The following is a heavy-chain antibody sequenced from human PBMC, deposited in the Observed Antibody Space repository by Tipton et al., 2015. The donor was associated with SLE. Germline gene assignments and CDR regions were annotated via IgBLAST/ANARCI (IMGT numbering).Heavy chain of an antibody. Sequence: SLRLSCAASGFTFSSYGMHWVRQAPGKGLEWVAFIRYDGSNKYYADSVKGRFTISRDNSKNTLYLQMNSLRAEDTAVHYCAKGEYSSSSGWYFDLWGRGTLVTVSS. CDR2: IRYDGSNK. CDR1: GFTFSSYG. CDR3: AKGEYSSSSGWYFDL. J-gene: IGHJ2*01. D-gene: IGHD6-6*01. V-gene: IGHV3-30*02.